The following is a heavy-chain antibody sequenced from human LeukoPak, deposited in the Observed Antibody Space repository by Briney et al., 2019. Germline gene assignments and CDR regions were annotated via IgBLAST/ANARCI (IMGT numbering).Heavy chain of an antibody. Sequence: ASVKVSCKASGYTFTGYYMHWVRQAPGQGPEWMGWINPNSGGTNYAQKFQGRVTMTRDTSISTAYMELSRLRSDDTAVYYCARDHDFWSGYDDPTRAEEVNFDYWGQGTLVTVSS. J-gene: IGHJ4*02. D-gene: IGHD3-3*01. CDR2: INPNSGGT. CDR3: ARDHDFWSGYDDPTRAEEVNFDY. CDR1: GYTFTGYY. V-gene: IGHV1-2*02.